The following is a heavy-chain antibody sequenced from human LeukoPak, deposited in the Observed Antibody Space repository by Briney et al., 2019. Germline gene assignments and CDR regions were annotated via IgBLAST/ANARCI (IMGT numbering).Heavy chain of an antibody. D-gene: IGHD4/OR15-4a*01. CDR1: GFTFDDYG. CDR2: INWNGGST. J-gene: IGHJ4*02. Sequence: GGSLRLSCAASGFTFDDYGMSWVRQAPGKGLEWVSGINWNGGSTGYADSVKGRFTISRDNAKNSLYLQMNSLRAEDTALYHCARGRWSQLPTKWYYFDYWGQGTLVTVSS. V-gene: IGHV3-20*01. CDR3: ARGRWSQLPTKWYYFDY.